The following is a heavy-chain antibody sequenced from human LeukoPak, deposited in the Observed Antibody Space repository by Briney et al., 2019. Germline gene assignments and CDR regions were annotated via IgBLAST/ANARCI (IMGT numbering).Heavy chain of an antibody. CDR1: GGSISSSSYY. V-gene: IGHV4-39*07. J-gene: IGHJ4*02. CDR3: ARAEYQLLYRYFDY. Sequence: SETLSLTCAVSGGSISSSSYYWGWIRQPPGKGLEWIGSIYYSGSTYYNPSLKSRVTISVDTSKNQFSLKLSSVTAADTAVYYCARAEYQLLYRYFDYWGQGTLVTVSS. CDR2: IYYSGST. D-gene: IGHD2-2*02.